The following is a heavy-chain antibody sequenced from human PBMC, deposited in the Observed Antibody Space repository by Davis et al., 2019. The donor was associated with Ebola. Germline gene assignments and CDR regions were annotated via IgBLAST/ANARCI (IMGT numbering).Heavy chain of an antibody. CDR3: VRGWGRTGLGV. D-gene: IGHD1-26*01. CDR1: GDSVSGKNGA. CDR2: TYYTSKCFN. Sequence: PSETLSLTCAISGDSVSGKNGAWNWIRQSPSRGLEWLGRTYYTSKCFNNYAVSVKSRITINPDTSKHQLSLQLNAVTPEDTAVYYCVRGWGRTGLGVWGQGTTVTVSS. V-gene: IGHV6-1*01. J-gene: IGHJ6*02.